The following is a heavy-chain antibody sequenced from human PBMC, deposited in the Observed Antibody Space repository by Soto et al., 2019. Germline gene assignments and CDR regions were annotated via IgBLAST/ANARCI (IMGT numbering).Heavy chain of an antibody. CDR1: GFTFSSYG. V-gene: IGHV3-33*01. CDR2: IWYDGSNK. Sequence: PGGSLRLSCAASGFTFSSYGMHWVRQAPGKGLEWVAVIWYDGSNKYYADSVKGRFTISRDNSKNTLYLQMNSLRAEDTAVYYCARAGYYYGSGSYYNEGYFDYWGQGTLVTVSS. CDR3: ARAGYYYGSGSYYNEGYFDY. J-gene: IGHJ4*02. D-gene: IGHD3-10*01.